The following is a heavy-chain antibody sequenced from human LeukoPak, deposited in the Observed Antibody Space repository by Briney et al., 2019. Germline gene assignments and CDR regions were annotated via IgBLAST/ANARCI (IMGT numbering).Heavy chain of an antibody. D-gene: IGHD2/OR15-2a*01. CDR3: ATELSVSEPYYFDY. CDR2: FDPEDGET. J-gene: IGHJ4*02. CDR1: GYTLTELS. V-gene: IGHV1-24*01. Sequence: GASVKVSCKASGYTLTELSMHWVRQAPGKGLEWMGGFDPEDGETIYAQKFQGRVTMTEDTSTDTAYMELSSLRSEDTAVYYCATELSVSEPYYFDYWGQGTLVTVSS.